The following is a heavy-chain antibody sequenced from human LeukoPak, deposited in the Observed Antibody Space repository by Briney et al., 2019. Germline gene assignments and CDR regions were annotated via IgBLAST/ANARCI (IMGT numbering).Heavy chain of an antibody. J-gene: IGHJ4*02. Sequence: SETLSLTCGVSGQSLTGFFWSWIRQPPGKGLEWIGEISHSGDTNYNPSLKSRVSMSVDTSKDHFSLKLSSVTAADAGVYFCARGSIMMTVLVMLSFDYWGQGTLVTVSS. D-gene: IGHD3-22*01. CDR3: ARGSIMMTVLVMLSFDY. V-gene: IGHV4-34*01. CDR1: GQSLTGFF. CDR2: ISHSGDT.